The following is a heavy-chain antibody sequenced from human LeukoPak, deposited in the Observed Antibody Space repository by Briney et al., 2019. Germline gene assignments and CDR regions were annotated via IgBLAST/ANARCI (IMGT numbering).Heavy chain of an antibody. CDR3: TTRRQDGC. D-gene: IGHD6-25*01. J-gene: IGHJ4*02. V-gene: IGHV3-15*01. Sequence: SGGSLRLSCVASGFTFSDAWMSWVRQAPGNGLEWVGRIKSKIDGGTIDYGAPVKGRFTISRDDSRNTLYLQMNSLKTEDTAVYYCTTRRQDGCWGQGTLVTVS. CDR1: GFTFSDAW. CDR2: IKSKIDGGTI.